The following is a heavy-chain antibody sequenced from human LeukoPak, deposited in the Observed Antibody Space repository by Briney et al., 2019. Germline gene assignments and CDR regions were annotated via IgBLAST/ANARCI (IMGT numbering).Heavy chain of an antibody. CDR3: ARVRGGN. CDR1: GFTFSSYA. V-gene: IGHV3-23*01. J-gene: IGHJ4*02. D-gene: IGHD3-16*01. CDR2: ISGSGGST. Sequence: PGGSLRLSCAASGFTFSSYAMSWVRQAPGKGLEWVSAISGSGGSTYYADSVKGRFTVSRDNAKNILYLQMNSLRPDDTAVYYCARVRGGNWGQGTLVTVSS.